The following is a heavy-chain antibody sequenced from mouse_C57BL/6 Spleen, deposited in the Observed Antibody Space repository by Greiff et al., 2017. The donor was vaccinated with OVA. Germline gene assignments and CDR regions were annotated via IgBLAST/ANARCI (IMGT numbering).Heavy chain of an antibody. CDR3: ARIVYYYSSSPYAMDY. Sequence: QVTLKVSGPGILQPSQTLSLTCSFSGFSLSTFGMGVGWIRHPSGKGLEWLARIWWDDDKYYNPALKSRLTISKDTSKNQVFLKIASVDTADTATYYCARIVYYYSSSPYAMDYWGQGTSVTVSS. D-gene: IGHD1-1*01. V-gene: IGHV8-8*01. CDR2: IWWDDDK. J-gene: IGHJ4*01. CDR1: GFSLSTFGMG.